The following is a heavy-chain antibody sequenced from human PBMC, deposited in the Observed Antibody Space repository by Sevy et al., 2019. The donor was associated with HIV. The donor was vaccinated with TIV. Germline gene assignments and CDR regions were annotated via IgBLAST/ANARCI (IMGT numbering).Heavy chain of an antibody. CDR1: GFTFSSYA. D-gene: IGHD2-15*01. Sequence: GGSLRLSCAASGFTFSSYAMHWVRQAPGKGLGWVAVISYDGSNKYYADSVKGRFTISRDNSKNTLYLQMNSLRAEDTAVYYCARDGTIVVYGMDVWGQGTTVTVSS. V-gene: IGHV3-30-3*01. CDR2: ISYDGSNK. J-gene: IGHJ6*02. CDR3: ARDGTIVVYGMDV.